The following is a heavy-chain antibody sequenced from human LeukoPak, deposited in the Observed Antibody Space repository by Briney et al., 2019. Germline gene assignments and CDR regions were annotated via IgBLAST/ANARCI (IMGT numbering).Heavy chain of an antibody. J-gene: IGHJ4*02. CDR1: GFTFSSSA. D-gene: IGHD3-22*01. V-gene: IGHV3-30*02. Sequence: GGSLRLSCAASGFTFSSSAMHWVRQAPGKGLEWVAFIGYNGSNRHYADSVKGRFTISKDNSKNTLYLEMNSLRAEDTAVYYCAKKGEVVLDYWGQGTLVTVSS. CDR2: IGYNGSNR. CDR3: AKKGEVVLDY.